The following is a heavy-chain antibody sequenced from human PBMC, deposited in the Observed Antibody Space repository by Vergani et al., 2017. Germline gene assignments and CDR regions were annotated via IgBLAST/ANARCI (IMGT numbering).Heavy chain of an antibody. CDR2: ISYDGSNK. V-gene: IGHV3-30-3*01. D-gene: IGHD2-15*01. Sequence: QVQLVESGGGVVQPGRSLRLSCAASGFTFSSYAMHWVRQAPGKGLEWVAVISYDGSNKYYADSVKGRFTISRDNSKNTLYLQMNSLRAEDTAVYYCARDPIGYCSGGSCEGDAFDIWGQGTMVTVSS. J-gene: IGHJ3*02. CDR1: GFTFSSYA. CDR3: ARDPIGYCSGGSCEGDAFDI.